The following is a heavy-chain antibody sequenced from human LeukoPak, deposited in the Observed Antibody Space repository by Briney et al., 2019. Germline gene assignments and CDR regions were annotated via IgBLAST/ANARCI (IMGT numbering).Heavy chain of an antibody. CDR2: ISYDGSNK. CDR1: GFTFSNAW. D-gene: IGHD3-9*01. Sequence: GGSLRPSCAASGFTFSNAWMSWVRQAPGKGLEWVAVISYDGSNKYYADSVKGRFTISRDNSKNTLYLQMNSLRAEDTAVYYCARDGSYDILTGYSSYYYYMDVWGKGTTVTASS. CDR3: ARDGSYDILTGYSSYYYYMDV. J-gene: IGHJ6*03. V-gene: IGHV3-30-3*01.